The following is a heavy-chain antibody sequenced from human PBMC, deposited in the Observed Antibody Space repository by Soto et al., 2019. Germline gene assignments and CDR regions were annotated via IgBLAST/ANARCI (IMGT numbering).Heavy chain of an antibody. CDR1: GYSFTGYY. CDR3: ARGDYGTGGYPFPYFDY. D-gene: IGHD2-8*02. V-gene: IGHV1-2*02. Sequence: HEHLVQSGAEVKRPGASLKVSCKASGYSFTGYYIHWVRQAPGQGLEWMGWINPDSGATNYAQNFQGRVNLTSDTSISTASMDLTSLTSDATAVYYCARGDYGTGGYPFPYFDYWGQGTLVIVSS. CDR2: INPDSGAT. J-gene: IGHJ4*02.